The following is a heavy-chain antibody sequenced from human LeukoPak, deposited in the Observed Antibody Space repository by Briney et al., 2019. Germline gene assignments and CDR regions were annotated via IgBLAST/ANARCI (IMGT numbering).Heavy chain of an antibody. V-gene: IGHV3-23*01. CDR1: GFTFNNYA. CDR2: ISGSGATT. D-gene: IGHD3-22*01. Sequence: PGGSLRLSCAASGFTFNNYAMTWVRQAPGKGLEWVSAISGSGATTYYADSVKGRFTISRDSSKNTLYLEMSSLRAEDTAVYYCAKDFGYYDTSDYFFLAVFDYWGQGTLVTVSS. CDR3: AKDFGYYDTSDYFFLAVFDY. J-gene: IGHJ4*02.